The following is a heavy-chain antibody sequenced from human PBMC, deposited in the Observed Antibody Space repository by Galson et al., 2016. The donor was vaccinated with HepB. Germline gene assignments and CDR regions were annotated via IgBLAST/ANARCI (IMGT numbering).Heavy chain of an antibody. J-gene: IGHJ4*02. CDR1: GFAFSYYW. Sequence: SLRLSCAASGFAFSYYWMSWVRQAPGKGLEWVANVNQDGGGKYYADSVKGRFTISRDNAKNSLYLQMNSLRVEDTAVYYCARDGLGTVAAASALGNWGQGTLVTVSS. CDR3: ARDGLGTVAAASALGN. D-gene: IGHD6-25*01. CDR2: VNQDGGGK. V-gene: IGHV3-7*01.